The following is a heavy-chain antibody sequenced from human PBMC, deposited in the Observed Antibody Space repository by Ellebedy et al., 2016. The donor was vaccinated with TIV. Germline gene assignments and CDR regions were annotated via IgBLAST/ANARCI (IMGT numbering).Heavy chain of an antibody. CDR1: GFTFSSYA. V-gene: IGHV3-30*14. CDR2: TTFDGGKS. Sequence: GGSLRLXXAGSGFTFSSYAMNWVRQAPGKGLDWVALTTFDGGKSYHADSVRGRFTISRDNSKNTLYLQMNSLRPDDTALYYCARRFGPFRSEFYFDFWGQGVLVTVSS. J-gene: IGHJ4*02. D-gene: IGHD3-10*01. CDR3: ARRFGPFRSEFYFDF.